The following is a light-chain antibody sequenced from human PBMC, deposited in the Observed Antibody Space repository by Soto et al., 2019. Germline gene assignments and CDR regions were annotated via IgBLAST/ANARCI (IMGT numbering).Light chain of an antibody. CDR3: QKYNSAPPGLT. V-gene: IGKV1-27*01. CDR2: AAS. CDR1: QGITYY. J-gene: IGKJ4*01. Sequence: DIQMTQSPSSLSASVGDRVTITCRASQGITYYLAWYQQKPGKVPKLLIYAASTLQSGVPSRFSGSRSGTDFTLTISSLQPEDVATYYCQKYNSAPPGLTFGGGTKVEIK.